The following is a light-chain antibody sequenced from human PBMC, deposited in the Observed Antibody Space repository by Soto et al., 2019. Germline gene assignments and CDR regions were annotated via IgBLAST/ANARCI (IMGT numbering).Light chain of an antibody. V-gene: IGLV3-21*04. CDR1: NIGNKR. CDR3: QVWNIMTDNYV. CDR2: YDS. Sequence: SYELTQPPSVSVDPEKTATITCGGNNIGNKRVHWYRQKPGQAPVLLISYDSDRPSGIPERFSGSNSENTATLTISRVEAGDEADYYCQVWNIMTDNYVFGSGTKVTAL. J-gene: IGLJ1*01.